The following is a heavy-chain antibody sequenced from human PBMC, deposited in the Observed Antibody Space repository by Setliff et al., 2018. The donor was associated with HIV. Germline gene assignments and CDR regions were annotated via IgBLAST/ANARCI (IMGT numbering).Heavy chain of an antibody. V-gene: IGHV3-23*01. CDR2: ISGIGSST. CDR1: GFTFSSYA. CDR3: AKPTYYYDDSGYSGGDY. Sequence: GGSLRLSCAASGFTFSSYAMSWVRQAPGKGLEWVSDISGIGSSTYYADSVKGRFTISRDNSKNTLYLQMNSLRAEDTAVYYCAKPTYYYDDSGYSGGDYWGQGTLVTVSS. D-gene: IGHD3-22*01. J-gene: IGHJ4*02.